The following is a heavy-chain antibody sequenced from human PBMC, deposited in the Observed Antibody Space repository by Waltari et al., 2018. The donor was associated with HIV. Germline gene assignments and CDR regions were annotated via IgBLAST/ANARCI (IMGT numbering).Heavy chain of an antibody. J-gene: IGHJ4*02. CDR1: GFTVSSNY. Sequence: EVQLVESGGGLVQPGGSLRLSCAASGFTVSSNYMSWVRQAPGKGLEGVSFIYSGGSTDDADSVKGRFTISRDNSKNTLYLQMNSLRAEDTAVYYCARASRFLEWLFDYWGQGTLVTVSS. CDR3: ARASRFLEWLFDY. CDR2: IYSGGST. D-gene: IGHD3-3*01. V-gene: IGHV3-66*01.